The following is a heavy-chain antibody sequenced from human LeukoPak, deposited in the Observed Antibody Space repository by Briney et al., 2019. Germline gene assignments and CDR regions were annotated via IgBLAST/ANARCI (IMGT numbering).Heavy chain of an antibody. CDR2: IKQDGSDK. CDR1: GFTFSSYW. CDR3: AKFGLLRPFDY. J-gene: IGHJ4*02. Sequence: PGGSLRLSCAASGFTFSSYWMSWVRQAPGKGLECVANIKQDGSDKYYVDSVKGRFTISRDNAKNSLYLQMNSLRAEDTVVYYCAKFGLLRPFDYWGQGTLVTVSS. V-gene: IGHV3-7*01. D-gene: IGHD4-17*01.